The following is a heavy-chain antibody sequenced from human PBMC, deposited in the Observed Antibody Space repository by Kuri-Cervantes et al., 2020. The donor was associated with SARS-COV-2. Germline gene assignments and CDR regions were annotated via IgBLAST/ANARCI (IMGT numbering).Heavy chain of an antibody. CDR1: GDSIRSSY. J-gene: IGHJ4*02. V-gene: IGHV4-59*01. Sequence: GSLRLSCTVSGDSIRSSYWSWIRQPPGKGPEWIGYMYYSGSTNYNPSLKSRVTISLNTSKNHFTLRLNSVTAADAAVYYCARIFCSNDECYLDNWGQGNLVTVSS. D-gene: IGHD2-8*01. CDR2: MYYSGST. CDR3: ARIFCSNDECYLDN.